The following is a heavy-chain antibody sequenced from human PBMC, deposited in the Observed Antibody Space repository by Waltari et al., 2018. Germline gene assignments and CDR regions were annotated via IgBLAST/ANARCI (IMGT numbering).Heavy chain of an antibody. CDR3: ARDRGYQDY. J-gene: IGHJ4*02. D-gene: IGHD3-10*01. CDR1: GGSISSYY. Sequence: QVQLQESGPGLVKPSETLSLTCNVSGGSISSYYWRWSRQPPGKGLEWIGYIYSSGSTNYNPSLKSRVIISVDTSKNQFSLKVRSMTAADTAVYYCARDRGYQDYWGQGTLVTVSS. V-gene: IGHV4-59*01. CDR2: IYSSGST.